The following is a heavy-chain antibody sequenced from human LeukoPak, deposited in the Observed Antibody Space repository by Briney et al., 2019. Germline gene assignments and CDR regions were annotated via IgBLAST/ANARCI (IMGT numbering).Heavy chain of an antibody. Sequence: GGSLRLSCAASGFGFSYAWMSWVRQAPGKGPEWIGRIKRKSDGETTDYAAPVKGRFTISRDDSKNTLFLQTNSLKTEDTAFYYCTTAPSGYAYMNGWHLDYWGQGALVTVSS. J-gene: IGHJ4*02. D-gene: IGHD5-18*01. CDR2: IKRKSDGETT. V-gene: IGHV3-15*01. CDR1: GFGFSYAW. CDR3: TTAPSGYAYMNGWHLDY.